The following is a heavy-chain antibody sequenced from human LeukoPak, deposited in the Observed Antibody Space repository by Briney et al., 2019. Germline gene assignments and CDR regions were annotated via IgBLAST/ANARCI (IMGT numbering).Heavy chain of an antibody. CDR1: GFTFSSYG. Sequence: GGSLRLSCAASGFTFSSYGMSWVRQAPGKGLEWVSAISGSGGSTYYADSVKGRFTISRDNSKNTLYLQMNSLRAEDTAVYYCAKDRPDTAMVYHYYYYMDVWGKGTTVTISS. CDR3: AKDRPDTAMVYHYYYYMDV. V-gene: IGHV3-23*01. CDR2: ISGSGGST. J-gene: IGHJ6*03. D-gene: IGHD5-18*01.